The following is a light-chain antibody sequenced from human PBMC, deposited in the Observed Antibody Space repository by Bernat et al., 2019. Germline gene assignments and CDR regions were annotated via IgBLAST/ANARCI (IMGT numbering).Light chain of an antibody. V-gene: IGLV2-14*03. Sequence: QSALTQPASVSGSLGQSITISCTGTSSDVGGYNYDSWYQHHPGKAPKLMIYHVSSRPSGVSNRFSGSKSDNTASLTISGLQADDEADYYCSSYTGSTTLVFVFGSGTKVTVL. CDR2: HVS. CDR3: SSYTGSTTLVFV. J-gene: IGLJ1*01. CDR1: SSDVGGYNY.